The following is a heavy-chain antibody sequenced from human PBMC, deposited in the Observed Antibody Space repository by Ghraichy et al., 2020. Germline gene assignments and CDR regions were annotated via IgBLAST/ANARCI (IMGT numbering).Heavy chain of an antibody. V-gene: IGHV3-23*01. CDR3: AKARAHYYDLADY. D-gene: IGHD3-22*01. CDR2: ISGSGGST. CDR1: GFTFSSYA. Sequence: LSLTCAASGFTFSSYAMSWVRQAPGKGLEWVSAISGSGGSTYYADSVKGRFTISRDNSKNTLYLQMNSLRAEDTAVYYCAKARAHYYDLADYWGQGTLVTVSS. J-gene: IGHJ4*02.